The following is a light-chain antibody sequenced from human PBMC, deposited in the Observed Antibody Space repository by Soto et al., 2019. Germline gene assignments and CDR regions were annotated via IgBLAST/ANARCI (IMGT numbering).Light chain of an antibody. CDR3: CSYRTSGTPDGV. J-gene: IGLJ3*02. CDR2: EVN. Sequence: QSALTQPASMSGSPGQSITISCTGTSRDVGTYNLVSWYQQHPGKAPKLMIYEVNKRPSGVSNRFSGSKSGNTASLTISGLQAEDEADYYCCSYRTSGTPDGVFGGGTKLTVL. V-gene: IGLV2-23*02. CDR1: SRDVGTYNL.